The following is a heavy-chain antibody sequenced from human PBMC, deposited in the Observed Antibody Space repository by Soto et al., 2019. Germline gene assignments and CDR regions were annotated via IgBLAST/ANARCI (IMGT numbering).Heavy chain of an antibody. J-gene: IGHJ4*02. Sequence: SETLSLTWTVSGGSVSSGTSYWSWIRQPPGMGLEWIGYFYYSGSTNYNPSPKSRVTISVDTSKDQFSLKLTSVTAADTAVYYCARGYFDTSAYYFRGLDYWGQGTLVTSPQ. D-gene: IGHD3-22*01. CDR2: FYYSGST. CDR3: ARGYFDTSAYYFRGLDY. CDR1: GGSVSSGTSY. V-gene: IGHV4-61*01.